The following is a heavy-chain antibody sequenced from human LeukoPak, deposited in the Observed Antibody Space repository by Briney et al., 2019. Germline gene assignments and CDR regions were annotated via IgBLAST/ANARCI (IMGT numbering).Heavy chain of an antibody. CDR2: INPNSGGT. Sequence: ASVKVSCTASGYTFTGYYMHWVRQAPGQGLEWMGRINPNSGGTNYAQKFQGRVTMTRDTSISTAYMELSRLRSDDTAVYYCARVDSSGYPTLYYFDYWGQGTLVTVFS. CDR3: ARVDSSGYPTLYYFDY. D-gene: IGHD3-22*01. CDR1: GYTFTGYY. V-gene: IGHV1-2*06. J-gene: IGHJ4*02.